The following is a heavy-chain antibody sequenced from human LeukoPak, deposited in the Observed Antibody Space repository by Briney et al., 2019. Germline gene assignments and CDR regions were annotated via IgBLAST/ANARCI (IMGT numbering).Heavy chain of an antibody. CDR2: IKSKTDGGTT. CDR3: TTPYNYDSSGYPGD. J-gene: IGHJ4*02. V-gene: IGHV3-15*01. CDR1: GFTFSNAW. Sequence: KSGGSLRLSCAASGFTFSNAWMSWVRQAPGKGLEWVGRIKSKTDGGTTDYAAPVKGRFTISRDDSKNTLYLQMNSLKTEDTAVYYCTTPYNYDSSGYPGDWGQGTLVTVSS. D-gene: IGHD3-22*01.